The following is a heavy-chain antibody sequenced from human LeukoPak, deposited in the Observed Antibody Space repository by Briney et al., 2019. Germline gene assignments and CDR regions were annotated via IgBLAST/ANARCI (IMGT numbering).Heavy chain of an antibody. Sequence: QPGGSLRLSRAASGFTFTSSAMSRVRQVPGKGLEWVSTISGSDSSASYADSVKGRFTISRDSSENTLYLQMNSLRAEDTAVYYCAKDPYCTSLSCHYYFDYWGQGTLVTVSS. CDR1: GFTFTSSA. D-gene: IGHD2-2*01. J-gene: IGHJ4*02. CDR3: AKDPYCTSLSCHYYFDY. CDR2: ISGSDSSA. V-gene: IGHV3-23*01.